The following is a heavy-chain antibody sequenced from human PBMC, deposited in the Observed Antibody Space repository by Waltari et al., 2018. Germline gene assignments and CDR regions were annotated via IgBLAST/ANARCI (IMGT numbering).Heavy chain of an antibody. J-gene: IGHJ1*01. CDR1: GGSLIGYS. D-gene: IGHD6-13*01. CDR3: ARGNVGYFQH. CDR2: IDQRGGT. V-gene: IGHV4-34*01. Sequence: QLQQCGAGLLTPSDTLSLTSSVYGGSLIGYSWSWFRQPPGKGLEWIGEIDQRGGTNESLSFKSRVTISVDTSKMQFSLKLASVTAADTSVYYFARGNVGYFQHWGQGTLVSVSS.